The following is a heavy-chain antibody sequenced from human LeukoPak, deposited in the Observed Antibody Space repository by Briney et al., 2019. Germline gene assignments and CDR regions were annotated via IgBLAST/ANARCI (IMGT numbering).Heavy chain of an antibody. Sequence: SVGSLRLSCAASGFTFGTCGMSWVRQAPGKGLEWVSSISDSGDYTYYADSVKGRFSISRDNSENTLYLQMDRLRAEDTAVYYCAKDQRPRGNYGYFDYWGQGTLVTVSS. CDR2: ISDSGDYT. D-gene: IGHD3-16*01. CDR3: AKDQRPRGNYGYFDY. CDR1: GFTFGTCG. J-gene: IGHJ4*02. V-gene: IGHV3-23*01.